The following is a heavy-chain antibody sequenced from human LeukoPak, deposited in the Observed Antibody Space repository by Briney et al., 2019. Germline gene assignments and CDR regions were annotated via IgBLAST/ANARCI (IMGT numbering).Heavy chain of an antibody. CDR2: ISYDGSNK. J-gene: IGHJ6*02. V-gene: IGHV3-30-3*01. CDR3: ARDKPLPLDV. Sequence: GGSLRLSCAASGFTFSSYAMHWVRQAPGKGLEWVAVISYDGSNKYYADSVKGRFTISRDNSKNTLYLQMNSLRAEDTAVYYCARDKPLPLDVWGQGTTVTVSS. CDR1: GFTFSSYA.